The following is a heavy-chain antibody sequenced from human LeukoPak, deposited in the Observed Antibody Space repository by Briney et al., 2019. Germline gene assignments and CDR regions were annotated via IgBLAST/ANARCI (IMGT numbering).Heavy chain of an antibody. CDR1: GGSFSGYY. CDR2: INHSGST. CDR3: ARGAHYYDILTGYHRPQYYLDY. Sequence: SETLSLTCAVYGGSFSGYYWSWIRQPPGKGLEWIGEINHSGSTNYNPSLKSRVTISVDTSKNQFSLKLSSVTAADTAVYYCARGAHYYDILTGYHRPQYYLDYWGQGTLVTVSS. D-gene: IGHD3-9*01. V-gene: IGHV4-34*01. J-gene: IGHJ4*02.